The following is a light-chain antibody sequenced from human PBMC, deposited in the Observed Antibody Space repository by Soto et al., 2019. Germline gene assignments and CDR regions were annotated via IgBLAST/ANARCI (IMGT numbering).Light chain of an antibody. CDR1: QSISSW. V-gene: IGKV1-5*03. CDR3: QQSFT. Sequence: DIQMTQSASSLSASVGDRVTITCRASQSISSWLAWYQQKPGKAPKLLIYKASSLESAVLSRFSGSGSATDFTLILISLQPDDFATYYCQQSFTFGPGTKVDIK. J-gene: IGKJ3*01. CDR2: KAS.